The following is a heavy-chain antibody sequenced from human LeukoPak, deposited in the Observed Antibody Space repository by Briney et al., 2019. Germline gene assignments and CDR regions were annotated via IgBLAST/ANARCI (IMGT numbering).Heavy chain of an antibody. J-gene: IGHJ4*02. CDR2: MIDDGSST. CDR3: ARSHDILTGYYTLDY. D-gene: IGHD3-9*01. CDR1: GFTFNRNV. V-gene: IGHV3-23*01. Sequence: GGSLRLSWAASGFTFNRNVMSWVRQAPGKGLEWVSAMIDDGSSTYYADSVKGRFSISRNNAKSSLYLQMNSLRAEDTAVYYCARSHDILTGYYTLDYWGQGTLVTVSS.